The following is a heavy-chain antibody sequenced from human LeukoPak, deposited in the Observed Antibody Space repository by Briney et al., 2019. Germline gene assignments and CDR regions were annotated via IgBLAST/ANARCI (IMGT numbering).Heavy chain of an antibody. J-gene: IGHJ4*02. Sequence: LSETLSLTCTVSGGSISSYYWGWIRQPAGKGLEWIGRIYSSGSTNYNPSLKSRVTMSGDTSKNQISLKLSSVTAADTAVYYCARGGISTSLDYWGQGTLVTVSS. CDR3: ARGGISTSLDY. D-gene: IGHD2-2*01. CDR2: IYSSGST. V-gene: IGHV4-4*07. CDR1: GGSISSYY.